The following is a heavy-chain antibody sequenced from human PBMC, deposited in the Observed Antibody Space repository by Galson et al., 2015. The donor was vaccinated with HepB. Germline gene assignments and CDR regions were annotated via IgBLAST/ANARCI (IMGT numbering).Heavy chain of an antibody. J-gene: IGHJ4*02. D-gene: IGHD3-10*01. Sequence: SLRLSCAASGFTFSSYAMSWVRQAPGKGLEWVSAISGSGGSTYYADSVKGRFTISRDNSKNTLYLQMNSLRAEDTAVYYCAKDSRRYYGSGSYYPFDYWGQGTLVTVSS. CDR1: GFTFSSYA. V-gene: IGHV3-23*01. CDR3: AKDSRRYYGSGSYYPFDY. CDR2: ISGSGGST.